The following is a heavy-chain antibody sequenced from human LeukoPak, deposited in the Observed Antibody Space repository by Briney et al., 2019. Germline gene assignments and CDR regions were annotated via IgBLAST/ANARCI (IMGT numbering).Heavy chain of an antibody. Sequence: SETLSLTCAVYGGSFSGYYWSWIRQPPGKGLEWIGEINHSGSTNYNPSLKSRVTISVDTSKNQFSLKLSSVTAVDTAVYYCARARGDYGDFDYWGQGTLVTVSS. V-gene: IGHV4-34*01. J-gene: IGHJ4*02. D-gene: IGHD4-17*01. CDR3: ARARGDYGDFDY. CDR2: INHSGST. CDR1: GGSFSGYY.